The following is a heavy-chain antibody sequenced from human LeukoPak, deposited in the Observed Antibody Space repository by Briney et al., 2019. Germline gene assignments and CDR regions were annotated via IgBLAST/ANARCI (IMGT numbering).Heavy chain of an antibody. CDR1: GGSISTGDYY. Sequence: SETLSLTCTVSGGSISTGDYYWGWIRQPPGKGLEWIGSISYNGGTYYNPSLKSRVTISADTSENQFSLKLNSLTAADTAVYYCARPLITNFYGMDVWGQGTTVTVSS. V-gene: IGHV4-39*01. CDR2: ISYNGGT. D-gene: IGHD2-8*01. J-gene: IGHJ6*02. CDR3: ARPLITNFYGMDV.